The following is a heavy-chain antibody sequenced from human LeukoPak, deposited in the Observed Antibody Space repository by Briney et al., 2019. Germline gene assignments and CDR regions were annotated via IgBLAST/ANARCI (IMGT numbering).Heavy chain of an antibody. CDR1: GYTFTGYY. CDR3: ARDLNGYSYGGY. D-gene: IGHD5-18*01. V-gene: IGHV1-18*04. J-gene: IGHJ4*02. Sequence: ASVKVSCKASGYTFTGYYMHWVRQAPGQGLEWMGWISAYNGNTNYAQKLQGRVTMTTDTSTSTAYMELRSLRSDDTAVYYCARDLNGYSYGGYWGQGTLVTVSS. CDR2: ISAYNGNT.